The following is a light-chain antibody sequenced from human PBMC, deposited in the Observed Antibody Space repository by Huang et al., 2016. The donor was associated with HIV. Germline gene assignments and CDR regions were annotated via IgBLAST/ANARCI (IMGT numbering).Light chain of an antibody. V-gene: IGKV4-1*01. CDR3: QQYYSSLIT. J-gene: IGKJ5*01. Sequence: DIVMTQSPDSLAVSLGERATINCKSSQSVLYNSNNKNYLAWYQQKPGQPPKLLIYWASTRASGVPDRFSGSGSGTDFILTISSLQAEDVAVYYCQQYYSSLITFGQGTRLEIK. CDR1: QSVLYNSNNKNY. CDR2: WAS.